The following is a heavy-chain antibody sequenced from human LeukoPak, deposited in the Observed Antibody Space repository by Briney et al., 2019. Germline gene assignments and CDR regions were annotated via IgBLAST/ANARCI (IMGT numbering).Heavy chain of an antibody. J-gene: IGHJ4*02. D-gene: IGHD3-10*01. V-gene: IGHV5-51*01. CDR1: GYSFTSYW. Sequence: GESLKISWKGSGYSFTSYWIGWVRQMPGKGLEWMGIIYPGDSDTRYSPSFQGQVTISADKSISTAYLQWSSLKASDTAMYYCARLNYYGSGSPSAFDFWGQGTLVTVSS. CDR3: ARLNYYGSGSPSAFDF. CDR2: IYPGDSDT.